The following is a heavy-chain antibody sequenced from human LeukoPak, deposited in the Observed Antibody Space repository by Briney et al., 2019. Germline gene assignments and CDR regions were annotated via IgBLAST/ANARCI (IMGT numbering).Heavy chain of an antibody. D-gene: IGHD3-22*01. CDR3: ARGYGYYYDSSGYCDY. J-gene: IGHJ4*02. V-gene: IGHV1-46*01. Sequence: ASVKVSCKASGYTFTSYYIHWVRQAPGQGLEWMGIINPSDGSTSYAQKFQGRLTMTRDMSTSTVYMELSSLRSEDTAVYYCARGYGYYYDSSGYCDYWGQGTLVTVSS. CDR1: GYTFTSYY. CDR2: INPSDGST.